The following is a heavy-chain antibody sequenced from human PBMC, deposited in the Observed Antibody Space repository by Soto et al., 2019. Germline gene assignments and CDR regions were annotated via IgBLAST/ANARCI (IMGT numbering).Heavy chain of an antibody. Sequence: QVQLQQWGAGLLKPSETLSLTCAVYGGSFSGYYWTWIRQPPGTGLEWIGEINHSGSTNYNPSLKXXVNISVATSKNQFSLKLTSVTAADTAVYYCARDKITGLFDYWGQGTLVTVSS. CDR3: ARDKITGLFDY. CDR2: INHSGST. D-gene: IGHD2-8*02. J-gene: IGHJ4*02. V-gene: IGHV4-34*01. CDR1: GGSFSGYY.